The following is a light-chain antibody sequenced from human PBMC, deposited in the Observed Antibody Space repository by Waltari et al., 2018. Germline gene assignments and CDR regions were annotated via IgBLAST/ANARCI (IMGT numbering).Light chain of an antibody. CDR3: QQYSNWPLT. CDR1: QNVYSN. V-gene: IGKV3-15*01. CDR2: GAS. J-gene: IGKJ4*01. Sequence: ETVMTQSPANLSVSTGGRDTLSCRTSQNVYSNLAWYQQKPGQAPRVLIYGASTRETGTPDRFTGSGSGTEFTLTISSLQSEDFAVYYCQQYSNWPLTFGGGTKVEIK.